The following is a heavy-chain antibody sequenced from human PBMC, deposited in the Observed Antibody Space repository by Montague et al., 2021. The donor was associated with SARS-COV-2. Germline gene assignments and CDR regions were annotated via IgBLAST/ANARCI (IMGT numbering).Heavy chain of an antibody. CDR1: GGSFSGYY. J-gene: IGHJ4*02. V-gene: IGHV4-34*01. D-gene: IGHD2-8*01. CDR2: INHNGST. CDR3: ARANGYYFDY. Sequence: SETLSLTCAVYGGSFSGYYWSWIRQPPGKGLEWIWDINHNGSTNYYPSLKSRVTISVDTSKNQFSLKLSSVTAADTAVYYCARANGYYFDYWGQGTLFTVSS.